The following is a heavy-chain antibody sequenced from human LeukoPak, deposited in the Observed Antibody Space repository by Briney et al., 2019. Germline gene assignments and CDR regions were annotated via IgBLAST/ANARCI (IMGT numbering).Heavy chain of an antibody. V-gene: IGHV3-53*01. Sequence: PGRSLRLSCAASGFTVSSICIGWVRQAPGGGLGWVSVIYSGVGTSNPNSVKGGFTISRENSTTTLYRRRNSLRAEDPPWYTCARGGTLAVTDYWGQGTLVTVSS. CDR3: ARGGTLAVTDY. D-gene: IGHD1/OR15-1a*01. CDR2: IYSGVGT. CDR1: GFTVSSIC. J-gene: IGHJ4*02.